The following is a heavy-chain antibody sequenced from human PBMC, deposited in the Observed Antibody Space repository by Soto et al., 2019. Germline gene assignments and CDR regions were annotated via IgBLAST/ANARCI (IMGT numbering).Heavy chain of an antibody. D-gene: IGHD3-16*01. J-gene: IGHJ4*02. CDR2: INPVSGGT. CDR1: GNTHTIYF. CDR3: ARGGSYYAH. Sequence: QVQLVQSGAEVKQPGASVRVSCKASGNTHTIYFIHWLRQAPGQGLEWMGWINPVSGGTNYAPRFRGRVSMTRDTSSATAFMDLSGLRSDDTAVYYCARGGSYYAHWGQGTLVTVSS. V-gene: IGHV1-2*02.